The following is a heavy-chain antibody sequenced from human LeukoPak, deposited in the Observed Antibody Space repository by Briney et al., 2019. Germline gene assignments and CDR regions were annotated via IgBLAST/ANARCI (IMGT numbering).Heavy chain of an antibody. CDR2: ISWNSGSI. D-gene: IGHD2-21*01. Sequence: GGSPRLSCAASGFTFDDYAMHWVRQAPGKGLEWVSGISWNSGSIGYADSVKGRFTISRDNAKNSLYLQMNSLRAEDTALYYCLSHNYWGQGTLVTVSS. CDR3: LSHNY. J-gene: IGHJ4*02. V-gene: IGHV3-9*01. CDR1: GFTFDDYA.